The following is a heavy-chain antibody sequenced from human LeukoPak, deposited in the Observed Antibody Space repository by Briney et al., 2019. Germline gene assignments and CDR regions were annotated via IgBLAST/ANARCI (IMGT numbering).Heavy chain of an antibody. CDR2: ISRNSGSI. D-gene: IGHD3-10*01. CDR1: GFTFDDYA. CDR3: AKGYYGSGSYYAPGDY. Sequence: PGGSLRLSCAASGFTFDDYAMHWVRQAPGKGLEWVSGISRNSGSIGYADSVKGRFTISRDNAKNSLYLQMNSLRAEDTALYYCAKGYYGSGSYYAPGDYWGQGTLVTVSS. V-gene: IGHV3-9*01. J-gene: IGHJ4*02.